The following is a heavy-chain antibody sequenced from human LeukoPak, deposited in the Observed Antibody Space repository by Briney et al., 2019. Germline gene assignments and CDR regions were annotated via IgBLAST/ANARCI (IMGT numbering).Heavy chain of an antibody. CDR1: GGTFSSYA. V-gene: IGHV1-69*13. D-gene: IGHD6-13*01. Sequence: SVKVSCKASGGTFSSYAMSWVRQAPGQGLEGVGGIIPIFGTANYAQKFQGRVTITADESTSTAYMELSSLRSEDTAVYYCAREAAAGIAIFDYWGQGTLVTVSS. CDR3: AREAAAGIAIFDY. CDR2: IIPIFGTA. J-gene: IGHJ4*02.